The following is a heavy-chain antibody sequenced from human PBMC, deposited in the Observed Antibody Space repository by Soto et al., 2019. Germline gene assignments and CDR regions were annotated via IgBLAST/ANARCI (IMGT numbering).Heavy chain of an antibody. J-gene: IGHJ4*02. V-gene: IGHV1-2*04. CDR2: INPNSGGT. CDR1: GYTFTGYY. Sequence: QVQRVQSGAEVKKPGASVKVSCKASGYTFTGYYMHWVRQAPGQGLEWMGWINPNSGGTNYAQKFQGWVTMTRDTSISTAYMELSRLRSDDTAVYYCARASVWGSYRFFDYWGQGTLVTVSS. D-gene: IGHD3-16*02. CDR3: ARASVWGSYRFFDY.